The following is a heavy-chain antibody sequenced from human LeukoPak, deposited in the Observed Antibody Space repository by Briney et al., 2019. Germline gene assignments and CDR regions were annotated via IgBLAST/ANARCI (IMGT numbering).Heavy chain of an antibody. CDR2: SRAYNGNT. D-gene: IGHD2-2*03. V-gene: IGHV1-18*01. J-gene: IGHJ3*02. Sequence: GASVKVSCKASGFTFTHYAISWVRQAAGQVLEWMGWSRAYNGNTNYAQKLHDRVTMTTDTSTSTAYMELRSLRSDDTAVYYCARDGYCTSTSCYANAFDIWGQGTMVTVSS. CDR3: ARDGYCTSTSCYANAFDI. CDR1: GFTFTHYA.